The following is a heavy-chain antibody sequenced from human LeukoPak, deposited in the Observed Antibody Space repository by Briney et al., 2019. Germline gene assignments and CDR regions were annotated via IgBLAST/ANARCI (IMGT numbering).Heavy chain of an antibody. J-gene: IGHJ4*02. CDR2: TSGSAGKI. V-gene: IGHV3-23*01. D-gene: IGHD5-18*01. Sequence: GGSLRLSCAASGFAFSNYAMSSVRHAPGKGLEWVSATSGSAGKISYARSVKGRSTISRDKSENTVYLQMDRLRAEDTAVYYCAGRVTGYSSGYVYWGQGTLVTVSS. CDR1: GFAFSNYA. CDR3: AGRVTGYSSGYVY.